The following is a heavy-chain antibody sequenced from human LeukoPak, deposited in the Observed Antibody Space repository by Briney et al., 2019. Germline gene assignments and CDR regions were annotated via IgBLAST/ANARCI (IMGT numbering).Heavy chain of an antibody. D-gene: IGHD2-2*01. V-gene: IGHV5-51*01. CDR3: ARRGYCATTTCYRLFDY. Sequence: GESLKISCKASGYSFTSNWIGWVRQMPGKGLEWMGIIYPGDSDTRYSPSFQGQVTISADKSITTAYLQWSSLKASDTAMYYCARRGYCATTTCYRLFDYWGQGTLVTVSS. J-gene: IGHJ4*02. CDR2: IYPGDSDT. CDR1: GYSFTSNW.